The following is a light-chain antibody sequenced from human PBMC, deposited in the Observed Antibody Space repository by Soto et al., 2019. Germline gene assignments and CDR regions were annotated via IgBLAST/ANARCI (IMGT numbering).Light chain of an antibody. V-gene: IGKV3-20*01. CDR1: QSVTTNF. CDR2: GAS. CDR3: RQYGTPLFT. J-gene: IGKJ3*01. Sequence: IVLTQSPGTLSLSPGERATLSCGASQSVTTNFLAWYQQKPGQAPRLLIYGASSRATGVPDRFSGSGSGTDFTLTISRLAPGDFAVYYCRQYGTPLFTFGPGTKVDIK.